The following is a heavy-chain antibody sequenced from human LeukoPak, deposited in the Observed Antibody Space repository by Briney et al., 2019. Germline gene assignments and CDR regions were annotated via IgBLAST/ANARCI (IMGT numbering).Heavy chain of an antibody. CDR3: ARYSSSWYGGDSPPYYFDY. D-gene: IGHD6-13*01. V-gene: IGHV4-61*02. CDR1: GGSISSGSYY. CDR2: IYTSGST. Sequence: SETLSLTCTVSGGSISSGSYYWSWIRQPAGKGLEWIGRIYTSGSTNYNPSLKSRVTISVDTSKNQFSLKLSSVTAADTAVYYCARYSSSWYGGDSPPYYFDYWGQGTLVTVSS. J-gene: IGHJ4*02.